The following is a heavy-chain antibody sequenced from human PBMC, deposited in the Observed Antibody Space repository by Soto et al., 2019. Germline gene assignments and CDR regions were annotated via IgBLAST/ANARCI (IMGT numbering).Heavy chain of an antibody. CDR1: GGSFTSNNW. J-gene: IGHJ4*02. V-gene: IGHV4-4*02. D-gene: IGHD1-7*01. CDR3: ASRDPGTSVDY. Sequence: PSDTLSLTCAVSGGSFTSNNWWTWVRQPPGQGLEWIGEIYRAGSTNYNPSLKSRVTISLDKSENQFSLKVTSLTAAVTAVYYCASRDPGTSVDYWGQGTLVTVSS. CDR2: IYRAGST.